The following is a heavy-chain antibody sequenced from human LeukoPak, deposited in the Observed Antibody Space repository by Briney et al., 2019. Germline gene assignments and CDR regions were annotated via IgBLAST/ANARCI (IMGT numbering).Heavy chain of an antibody. J-gene: IGHJ4*02. CDR3: ARQSLQQQLGY. CDR1: GGSFSGYY. CDR2: IYYSGST. Sequence: SETLSLTCAVYGGSFSGYYWSWIRQPPGKGLEWIGSIYYSGSTYYNPSLKSRVTISVDTSKNQFSLKLSSVTAADTAVYYCARQSLQQQLGYWGQGTLVTVSS. V-gene: IGHV4-34*01. D-gene: IGHD6-13*01.